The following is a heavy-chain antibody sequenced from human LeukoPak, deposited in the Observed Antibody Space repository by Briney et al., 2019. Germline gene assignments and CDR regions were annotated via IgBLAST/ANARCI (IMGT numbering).Heavy chain of an antibody. V-gene: IGHV4-39*07. D-gene: IGHD1-26*01. CDR2: IYYSGST. CDR1: GGSISSSSYY. Sequence: SETLSLTCTVSGGSISSSSYYWAWIRQPPGKGLEWIGSIYYSGSTYYNPSLKSRVTISVDTSKNQFSLKLSSVTAADTAVYYCARGGATQPFDYWGQGTLVTVSS. J-gene: IGHJ4*02. CDR3: ARGGATQPFDY.